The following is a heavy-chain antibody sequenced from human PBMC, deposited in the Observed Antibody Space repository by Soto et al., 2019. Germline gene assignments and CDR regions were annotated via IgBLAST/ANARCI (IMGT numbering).Heavy chain of an antibody. J-gene: IGHJ4*02. D-gene: IGHD2-15*01. V-gene: IGHV3-23*01. CDR1: GFTFNRYD. CDR2: ISGGGEDA. CDR3: AKDGCSGGDCYFNFDY. Sequence: AGGSLRLSCAASGFTFNRYDMSWVRQAPGKGLEWVAGISGGGEDAHYADSVKGRFTISRHNSNNTLYLQMNSLRGDDTAIYYCAKDGCSGGDCYFNFDYWGQGTLVTVSS.